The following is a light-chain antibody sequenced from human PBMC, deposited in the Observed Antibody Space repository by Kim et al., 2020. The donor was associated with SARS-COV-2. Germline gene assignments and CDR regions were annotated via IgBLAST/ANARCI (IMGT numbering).Light chain of an antibody. Sequence: SPGERATLSCRASQSVSSGYLDGYEQKPGQAPRLVIYGASSRATGIPDRFSDSGSGTDFTLTISRREPEDCAVYYCQQYGSSRLTFGGGTKVDIK. J-gene: IGKJ4*01. CDR3: QQYGSSRLT. V-gene: IGKV3-20*01. CDR1: QSVSSGY. CDR2: GAS.